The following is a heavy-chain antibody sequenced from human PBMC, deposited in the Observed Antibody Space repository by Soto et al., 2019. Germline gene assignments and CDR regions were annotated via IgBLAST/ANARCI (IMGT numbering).Heavy chain of an antibody. Sequence: QVQLVESGGGVVQPGRSLRLSCAASGFTFSSYGMHWVRQAPGKGLEWVAVISYDGSNKYYADSVKGRFTISRDNSKNTLYLQMNSLRAEDTAVYYCAKDASGSGWYYFDYWGQGTLVTVCS. D-gene: IGHD6-19*01. CDR3: AKDASGSGWYYFDY. J-gene: IGHJ4*02. CDR1: GFTFSSYG. CDR2: ISYDGSNK. V-gene: IGHV3-30*18.